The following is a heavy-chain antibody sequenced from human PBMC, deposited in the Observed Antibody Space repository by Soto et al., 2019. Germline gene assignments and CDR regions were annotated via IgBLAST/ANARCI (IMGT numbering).Heavy chain of an antibody. V-gene: IGHV3-30*18. Sequence: GGSLRLSCAASGFTFSSYGMHWVRQAPGKGLEWVAVISYDGSNKYYADSVKGRFTISRDNSKNTLYLQMNSLRAEDTAVYYCAKDSSGWPTDYWGQGTLVTVSS. CDR1: GFTFSSYG. CDR2: ISYDGSNK. J-gene: IGHJ4*02. CDR3: AKDSSGWPTDY. D-gene: IGHD6-19*01.